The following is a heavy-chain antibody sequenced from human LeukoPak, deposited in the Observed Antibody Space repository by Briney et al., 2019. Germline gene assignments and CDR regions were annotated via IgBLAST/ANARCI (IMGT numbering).Heavy chain of an antibody. CDR1: GFTFNNYW. D-gene: IGHD6-13*01. J-gene: IGHJ4*02. V-gene: IGHV3-7*03. CDR3: AKRGIAAAASFDY. Sequence: PGGSLRLSCVGSGFTFNNYWMTWVRQAPGQGLEWVANVNRDESRKNHADSVKGRFTISRDNSKNTLYLQMNSLRADDTAVYYCAKRGIAAAASFDYWGQGTLVTVSS. CDR2: VNRDESRK.